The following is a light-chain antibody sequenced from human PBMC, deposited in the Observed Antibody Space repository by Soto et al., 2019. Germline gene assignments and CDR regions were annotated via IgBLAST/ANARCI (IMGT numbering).Light chain of an antibody. J-gene: IGKJ4*01. CDR2: GAF. Sequence: EIVITQAPATLSVSPGVTATLSCRASQSGRHSLAGYQQKPGQGPRLLIYGAFTRATGIAARFSGSGSGTEFTRPISSLQSEDFAVYYGQQYKNWPPLTVGGGIQVEIK. CDR3: QQYKNWPPLT. CDR1: QSGRHS. V-gene: IGKV3-15*01.